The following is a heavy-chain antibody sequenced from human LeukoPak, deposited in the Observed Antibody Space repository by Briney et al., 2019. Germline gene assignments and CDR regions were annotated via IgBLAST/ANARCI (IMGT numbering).Heavy chain of an antibody. CDR1: GFTFSSYP. J-gene: IGHJ6*02. CDR2: ISYDVSNK. Sequence: GGSLRLSCAASGFTFSSYPMHWARQAPGKGLEWVAVISYDVSNKYHADSVKGRFTISRDNPKNTLYLEMNSLREEDTAVYYCTRDASGETSSGPRMDVWGQGTTVTVSS. D-gene: IGHD1-26*01. CDR3: TRDASGETSSGPRMDV. V-gene: IGHV3-30-3*01.